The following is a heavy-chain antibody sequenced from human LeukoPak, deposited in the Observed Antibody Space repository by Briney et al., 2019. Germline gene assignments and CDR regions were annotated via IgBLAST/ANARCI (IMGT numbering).Heavy chain of an antibody. CDR3: ASGIAAGTLRWFDP. V-gene: IGHV4-59*01. CDR1: GGSISSYY. Sequence: SETLSLTCTVSGGSISSYYWSWIRQPPGKGLEWIGYIYYSGSTNYNPSLKSRVTISVDTSKNQFSLKLSSVTAADTAVYYCASGIAAGTLRWFDPWGQGTLVTVSS. D-gene: IGHD6-13*01. J-gene: IGHJ5*02. CDR2: IYYSGST.